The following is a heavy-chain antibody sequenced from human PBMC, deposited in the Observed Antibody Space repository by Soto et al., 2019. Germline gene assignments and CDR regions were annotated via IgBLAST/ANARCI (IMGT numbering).Heavy chain of an antibody. CDR3: AHSGSVAATLFYFDY. Sequence: QITLKESGPPLVKPTQPLTLTCTFSGFSLSTSGVGVGWIRQPPGKALEWLALIYWNDDKRYSPSLKSRLTITKDTTKNQVVLTMTNMDPVDTATYYCAHSGSVAATLFYFDYWGQGTLVTVSS. D-gene: IGHD2-15*01. CDR2: IYWNDDK. J-gene: IGHJ4*02. V-gene: IGHV2-5*01. CDR1: GFSLSTSGVG.